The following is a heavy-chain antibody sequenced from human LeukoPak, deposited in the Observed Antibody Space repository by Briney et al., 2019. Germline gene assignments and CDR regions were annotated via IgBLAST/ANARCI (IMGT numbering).Heavy chain of an antibody. V-gene: IGHV3-23*01. D-gene: IGHD6-13*01. CDR2: ISGSGGST. CDR3: AKDISSSWYAYYFDY. J-gene: IGHJ4*02. CDR1: GFTFSSYA. Sequence: GRSLRLSCAASGFTFSSYAMSWVRQAPGKGLEWVSAISGSGGSTYYADSVKGRFTISRDNSKNTLYLQMNGLRAEDTAVYYCAKDISSSWYAYYFDYWGQGTLVTVSS.